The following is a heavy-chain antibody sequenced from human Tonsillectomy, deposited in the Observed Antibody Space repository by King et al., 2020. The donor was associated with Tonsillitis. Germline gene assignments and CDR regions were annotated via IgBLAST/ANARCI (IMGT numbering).Heavy chain of an antibody. J-gene: IGHJ3*01. CDR3: ARGREEGGEYDSDAFDF. D-gene: IGHD3-16*01. Sequence: VQLVESGAEMKEPGESLKISCKGSGYSFNNYWIGWVRQKPGKALEWMAIIYPGDSDTRYGPSFEGQVTISVDKSISTIYLQWSSLKASDIAMYYCARGREEGGEYDSDAFDFWGQGTMVTVSS. CDR2: IYPGDSDT. CDR1: GYSFNNYW. V-gene: IGHV5-51*03.